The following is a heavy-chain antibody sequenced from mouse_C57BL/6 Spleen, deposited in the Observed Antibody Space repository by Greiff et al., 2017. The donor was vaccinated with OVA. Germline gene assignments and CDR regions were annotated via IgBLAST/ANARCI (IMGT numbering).Heavy chain of an antibody. CDR3: ARHEDDSSGYGYYAMDH. CDR1: GYTFTEYP. J-gene: IGHJ4*01. D-gene: IGHD3-2*02. CDR2: FYPGSGSI. Sequence: VQLQQSGAELVKPGASVTLSCKASGYTFTEYPIHWVKQRSGQGLEWIGWFYPGSGSIKYNEKFKDKATLTADKSSSTVYMELSRLTSEDSAVYFEARHEDDSSGYGYYAMDHWGQGTSVTVSS. V-gene: IGHV1-62-2*01.